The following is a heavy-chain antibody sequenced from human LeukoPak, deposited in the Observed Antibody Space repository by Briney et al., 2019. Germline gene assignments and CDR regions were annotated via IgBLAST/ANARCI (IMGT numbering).Heavy chain of an antibody. CDR3: ARSGCSSTSCYLPWFDP. V-gene: IGHV4-59*08. CDR1: GGSISSYY. D-gene: IGHD2-2*01. Sequence: PSETLSLTCTVSGGSISSYYLSWIRQPPGKGLEWIGYIYYSGSTNYNPSLKSRVTISVDTSKNSFALPLSSVTASDSAVYYCARSGCSSTSCYLPWFDPWGQGTLVTVSS. CDR2: IYYSGST. J-gene: IGHJ5*02.